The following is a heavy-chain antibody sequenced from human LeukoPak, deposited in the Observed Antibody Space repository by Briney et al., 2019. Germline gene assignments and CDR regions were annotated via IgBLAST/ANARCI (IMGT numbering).Heavy chain of an antibody. Sequence: PGGSLRLSCAASGFTFSSYWMTWVRQAPGQGLEWVAYIRYDGSSKYYADSVKGRFTISRDNSKNTLYLQMNSLRAEDTAVYYCAKAEAVGTTINLLLDYWGQGTLVTVSS. CDR2: IRYDGSSK. D-gene: IGHD1-1*01. CDR1: GFTFSSYW. J-gene: IGHJ4*02. V-gene: IGHV3-30*02. CDR3: AKAEAVGTTINLLLDY.